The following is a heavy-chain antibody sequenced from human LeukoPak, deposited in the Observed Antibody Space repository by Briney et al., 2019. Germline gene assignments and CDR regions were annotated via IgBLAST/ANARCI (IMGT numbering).Heavy chain of an antibody. V-gene: IGHV5-51*01. CDR1: GYSFTSYW. CDR2: IYPGDSDT. D-gene: IGHD3-9*01. Sequence: GESLKISCKGSGYSFTSYWIGWVRQMPGQGLGWMGIIYPGDSDTRYSPSFQGKVTIPAAKSITTAYLKWSSLQASNTAMYYCARQADYNVLTGYHKGHLDYWGQGTLVTVSS. J-gene: IGHJ4*02. CDR3: ARQADYNVLTGYHKGHLDY.